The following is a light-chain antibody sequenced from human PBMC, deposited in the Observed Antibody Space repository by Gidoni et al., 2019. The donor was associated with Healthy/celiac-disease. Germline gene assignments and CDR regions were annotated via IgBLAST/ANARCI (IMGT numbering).Light chain of an antibody. CDR1: KSISSW. Sequence: DIQMTQSPATLSASVGDRVTITCRASKSISSWLAWYQQNPGKAPKLLIYKASSLESGVPSRFSGSGSGTEFTLTISSLQPDDFATYYCQQYNSYSQTFGQGTKLEIK. CDR2: KAS. V-gene: IGKV1-5*03. CDR3: QQYNSYSQT. J-gene: IGKJ2*01.